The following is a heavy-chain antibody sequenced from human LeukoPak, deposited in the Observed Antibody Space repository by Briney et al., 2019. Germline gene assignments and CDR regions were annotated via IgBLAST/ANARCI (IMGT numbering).Heavy chain of an antibody. CDR2: ISGSGGST. J-gene: IGHJ4*02. D-gene: IGHD2-21*01. Sequence: GGSLRLSCAASGFTFSSYAMSWVRQAPGKGLEWVSAISGSGGSTYYADSVKGRFTISRDNSKNTLYLQMNSPRAEDTAVYYCAKPLGGVGQHNDYWGQGTLVTVSS. CDR1: GFTFSSYA. V-gene: IGHV3-23*01. CDR3: AKPLGGVGQHNDY.